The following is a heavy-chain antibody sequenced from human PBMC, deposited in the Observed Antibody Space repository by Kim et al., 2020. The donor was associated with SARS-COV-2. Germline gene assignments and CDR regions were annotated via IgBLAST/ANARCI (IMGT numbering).Heavy chain of an antibody. D-gene: IGHD2-2*01. CDR3: ARDSAPSDGGIDV. V-gene: IGHV4-31*03. CDR2: VYSIGST. J-gene: IGHJ6*02. CDR1: RGSIDTGHYY. Sequence: SETLSLTCTVSRGSIDTGHYYWTWIRQHPGKGLEWIGFVYSIGSTSYNPSLKSRVTISMDTSKNQFSLRLTSVTAADTAVYFCARDSAPSDGGIDVWGQGTMVTVSS.